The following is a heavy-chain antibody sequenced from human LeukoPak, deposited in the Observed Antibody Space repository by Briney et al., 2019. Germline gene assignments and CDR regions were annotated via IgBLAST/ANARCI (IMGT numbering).Heavy chain of an antibody. CDR3: ARGGSSSRGAYYYMDV. V-gene: IGHV1-2*02. J-gene: IGHJ6*03. CDR1: GYTFTVYY. CDR2: INPNSGGT. Sequence: ASVNVSSKASGYTFTVYYMHWVRQAPGQGLEWMGWINPNSGGTNYAQKFQGRVTMTRDTSISTAYMELSRLRSDDTAVYYCARGGSSSRGAYYYMDVWGKGTTVTVSS. D-gene: IGHD6-6*01.